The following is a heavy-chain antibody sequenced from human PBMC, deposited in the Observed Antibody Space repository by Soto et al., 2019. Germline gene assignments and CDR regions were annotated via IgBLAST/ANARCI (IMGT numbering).Heavy chain of an antibody. CDR1: GFTFSNAW. V-gene: IGHV3-15*01. CDR3: ATASGYSGYDLDY. D-gene: IGHD5-12*01. Sequence: GGSLRLSCAASGFTFSNAWMSWVRQAPGKGLEWVGRIKSNTDGGTTDYAAPVKGRFTISRDESKNTLYLQMNSLKTEDTAVYYCATASGYSGYDLDYWGQGTLVTVSS. J-gene: IGHJ4*02. CDR2: IKSNTDGGTT.